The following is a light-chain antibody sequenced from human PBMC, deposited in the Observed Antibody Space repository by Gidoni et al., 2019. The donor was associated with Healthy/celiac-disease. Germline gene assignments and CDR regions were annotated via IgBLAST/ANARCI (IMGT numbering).Light chain of an antibody. Sequence: AILITQSPSSLSASTGDRVTITCRASQGISSYLAWYQQKPGKAPKLLIYAASTLQSGVPSRFSGSGSGTDFTLTISCLQSEDFATYYCQQYYSYPFTFGPGTKVDIK. CDR3: QQYYSYPFT. J-gene: IGKJ3*01. V-gene: IGKV1-8*01. CDR2: AAS. CDR1: QGISSY.